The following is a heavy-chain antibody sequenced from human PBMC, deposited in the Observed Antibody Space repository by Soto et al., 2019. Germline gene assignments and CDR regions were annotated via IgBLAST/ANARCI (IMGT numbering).Heavy chain of an antibody. CDR1: GFTFSDYY. V-gene: IGHV3-11*06. CDR3: ARRADCRSTACYSFDY. CDR2: INTGSSYT. D-gene: IGHD2-2*01. Sequence: GGSLRLSCAASGFTFSDYYMSWIRQAPGKGPEWVSYINTGSSYTNYADSVRGRFTISRDNAKNSLYLQMNSLRVEDTAVYYCARRADCRSTACYSFDYWGQGALVTVSS. J-gene: IGHJ4*02.